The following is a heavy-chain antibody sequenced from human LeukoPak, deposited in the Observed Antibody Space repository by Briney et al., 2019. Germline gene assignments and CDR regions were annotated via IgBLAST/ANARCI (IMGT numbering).Heavy chain of an antibody. Sequence: GGSLRLSCAASGFTFSRYWMHWARQAPGEGLVWVSRINSDGSTTTYADSVKGRFTISRDNAKNTLYLQMNSLRAEDTAVYFCARELVGDIFDYWGQGSLVTVSS. CDR2: INSDGSTT. CDR1: GFTFSRYW. CDR3: ARELVGDIFDY. D-gene: IGHD4-17*01. J-gene: IGHJ4*02. V-gene: IGHV3-74*03.